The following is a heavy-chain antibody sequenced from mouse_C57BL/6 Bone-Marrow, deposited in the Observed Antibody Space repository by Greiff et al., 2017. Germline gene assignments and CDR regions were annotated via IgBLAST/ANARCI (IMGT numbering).Heavy chain of an antibody. CDR3: ARLYDGYSFDY. Sequence: EVKLVESGGDLVKPGGSLKLSCAASGFTFSSYGMSWVRQTPDKRLEWVATISSGGSYTYYPDSVKGRFTISRDNAKNTLYLQMSSLKSEDTAMYYCARLYDGYSFDYWGQGTTLTGSS. D-gene: IGHD2-3*01. J-gene: IGHJ2*01. V-gene: IGHV5-6*01. CDR2: ISSGGSYT. CDR1: GFTFSSYG.